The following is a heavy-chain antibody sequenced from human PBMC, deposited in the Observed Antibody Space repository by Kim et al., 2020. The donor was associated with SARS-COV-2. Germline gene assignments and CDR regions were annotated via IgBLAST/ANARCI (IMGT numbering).Heavy chain of an antibody. J-gene: IGHJ6*01. CDR2: IRSDGSCK. D-gene: IGHD3-10*01. V-gene: IGHV3-11*01. Sequence: GGSLRLSCAASGFTFSDYDMQWVRQAPGKGLEWVAYIRSDGSCKFYSDSVKGRFIISRDNAESTLYLQMNSLRSEDTGVYYCVRDSVAVRGVSYVTDYY. CDR3: VRDSVAVRGVSYVTDYY. CDR1: GFTFSDYD.